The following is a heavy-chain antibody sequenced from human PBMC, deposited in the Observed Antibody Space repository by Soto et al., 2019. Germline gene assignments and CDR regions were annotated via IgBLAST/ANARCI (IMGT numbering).Heavy chain of an antibody. CDR1: GFTFGNYF. J-gene: IGHJ6*02. Sequence: EVQLLESGGGLVQPGESLRLSCAASGFTFGNYFMNWVRQAPGKGLEWVSDISSNGGRTHYADSVRGRFTISRDNSRNPLYLQMSSLRAEDTALYYCAKDLRWYGMEVWGQGTTVTVSS. CDR3: AKDLRWYGMEV. D-gene: IGHD6-13*01. CDR2: ISSNGGRT. V-gene: IGHV3-23*01.